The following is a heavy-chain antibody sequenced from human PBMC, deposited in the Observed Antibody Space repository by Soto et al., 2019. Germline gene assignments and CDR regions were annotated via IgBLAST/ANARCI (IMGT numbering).Heavy chain of an antibody. V-gene: IGHV4-39*01. Sequence: PSETLSLTCTVSGGSISSSTYYWGWMRQPPGKGLEWIASFFIGGNTYYSPSLESRVTISVDTSKNQFSLKVSSVTAADTAVYYCARLGGYCSGTSCYGYYGMDVWGQGTTVTVSS. J-gene: IGHJ6*02. CDR3: ARLGGYCSGTSCYGYYGMDV. CDR1: GGSISSSTYY. D-gene: IGHD2-2*01. CDR2: FFIGGNT.